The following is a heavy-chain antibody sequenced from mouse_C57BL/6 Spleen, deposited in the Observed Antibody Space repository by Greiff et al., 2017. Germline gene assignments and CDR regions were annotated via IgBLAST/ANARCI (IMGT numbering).Heavy chain of an antibody. CDR1: GFSLTSYG. CDR3: AKTRSTMSFNY. Sequence: VHLVESGPGLVQPSQSLSITCTVSGFSLTSYGVHWVRQSPGKGLEWLGVIWSGGSTDYNAAFISRLSISKDNSKSQVFFKMNSLQADVTAIYYCAKTRSTMSFNYWGQGTTLTVSS. J-gene: IGHJ2*01. D-gene: IGHD2-4*01. V-gene: IGHV2-2*01. CDR2: IWSGGST.